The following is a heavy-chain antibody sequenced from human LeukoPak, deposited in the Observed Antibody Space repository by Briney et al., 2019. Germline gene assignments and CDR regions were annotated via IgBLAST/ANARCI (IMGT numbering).Heavy chain of an antibody. J-gene: IGHJ4*02. CDR2: IYPDGSAT. CDR3: ARDQVGATPFDY. Sequence: PGGSLRLSCAASGFTFSSYWMHCVRHAPGEGVVWVSHIYPDGSATRSADSVKGRFTISRDNAKNTLYLQLNSLRAEDTAVYYCARDQVGATPFDYWGQGTLVTVSS. V-gene: IGHV3-74*01. CDR1: GFTFSSYW. D-gene: IGHD1-26*01.